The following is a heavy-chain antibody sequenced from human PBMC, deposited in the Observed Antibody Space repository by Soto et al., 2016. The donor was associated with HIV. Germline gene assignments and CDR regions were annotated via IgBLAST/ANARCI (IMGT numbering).Heavy chain of an antibody. J-gene: IGHJ3*01. Sequence: EVNLLESGGGLVQPGGSLKLSCGASGFTFGSYAMSWVRQAPGKGLQWVSGISDSGGNTYYADSVKGRFTISRDNSKNTLYLQMNSLRAEDTALYYCAKDLRMTMVQGFIDALDFWGQGTMVTVSS. CDR1: GFTFGSYA. D-gene: IGHD3-10*01. CDR2: ISDSGGNT. CDR3: AKDLRMTMVQGFIDALDF. V-gene: IGHV3-23*01.